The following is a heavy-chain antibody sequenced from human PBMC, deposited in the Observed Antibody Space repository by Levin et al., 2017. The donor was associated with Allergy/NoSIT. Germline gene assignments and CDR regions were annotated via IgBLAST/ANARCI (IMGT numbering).Heavy chain of an antibody. V-gene: IGHV4-34*01. CDR1: GGSFSGYY. D-gene: IGHD3-3*01. Sequence: SQTLSLTCAVYGGSFSGYYWSWIRQPPGKGLEWIGEINHSGSTNYNPSLKSRVTISVDTSKNQFSLKLSSVTAADTAVYYCARGRNLLYYDFWSGSGRTDCSDLFDYWGQGTLVTVSS. J-gene: IGHJ4*02. CDR2: INHSGST. CDR3: ARGRNLLYYDFWSGSGRTDCSDLFDY.